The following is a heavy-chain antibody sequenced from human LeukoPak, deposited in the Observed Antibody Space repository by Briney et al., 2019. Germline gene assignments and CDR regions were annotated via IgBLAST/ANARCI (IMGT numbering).Heavy chain of an antibody. Sequence: SETLSLTCAVSGYSISSGYYWGWIRQPPGKGLEWIGSNYHSGSTYYNPSLKGRVTISVDTSKNQFSLKLSSVTAADTAVYYCARLYMVPSYYYYYMDVWGKGTTVTVSS. J-gene: IGHJ6*03. CDR3: ARLYMVPSYYYYYMDV. V-gene: IGHV4-38-2*01. CDR1: GYSISSGYY. CDR2: NYHSGST. D-gene: IGHD3-10*01.